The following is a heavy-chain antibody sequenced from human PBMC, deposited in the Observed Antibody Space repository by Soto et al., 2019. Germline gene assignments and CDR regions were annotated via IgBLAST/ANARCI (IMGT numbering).Heavy chain of an antibody. CDR3: ARGGQGYCSGGSCYYFDY. D-gene: IGHD2-15*01. Sequence: EVQLVESGGGLVKPGGSLRLSCAASGFTFSSYSMNWVRQAPGKGLEWVSSISSSSSYIYYADSVKGRFTISRDNAKNSXXLQMNSLRAEDTAVYYCARGGQGYCSGGSCYYFDYWGQGTLVTVSS. CDR1: GFTFSSYS. J-gene: IGHJ4*02. V-gene: IGHV3-21*01. CDR2: ISSSSSYI.